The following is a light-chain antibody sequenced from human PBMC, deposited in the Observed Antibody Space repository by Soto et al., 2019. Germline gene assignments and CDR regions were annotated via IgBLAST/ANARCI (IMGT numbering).Light chain of an antibody. CDR2: EVN. V-gene: IGLV2-14*01. J-gene: IGLJ1*01. CDR3: SSFTSSDTQV. Sequence: QSALTQPAAVSGSPGQSTTISCTGTSSDVGSYNYVSWYQQYPGKAPKLMIYEVNNRPSGVSSRFSGSKSGNTASLTISGLQAEDEADYYCSSFTSSDTQVFGTGTQLTVL. CDR1: SSDVGSYNY.